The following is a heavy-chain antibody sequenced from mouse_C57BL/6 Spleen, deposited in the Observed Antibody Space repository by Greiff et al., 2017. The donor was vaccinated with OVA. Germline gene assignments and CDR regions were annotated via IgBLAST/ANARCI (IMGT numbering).Heavy chain of an antibody. CDR3: TTGAWFAY. CDR1: GFNIKDDY. J-gene: IGHJ3*01. Sequence: EVQLQQSGAELVRPGASVKLSCTASGFNIKDDYMHWVKQRPDQGLEWIGWIDPENGDTEYASKFQGKATITADTSSNTAYLQLSSLTSEDTAVYYCTTGAWFAYWGQGTLVTVSA. CDR2: IDPENGDT. V-gene: IGHV14-4*01.